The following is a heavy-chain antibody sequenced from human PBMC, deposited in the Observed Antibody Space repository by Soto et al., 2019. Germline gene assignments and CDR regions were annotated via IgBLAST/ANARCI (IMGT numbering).Heavy chain of an antibody. CDR1: GGTFSSYA. CDR3: ARGGYDYVWGSYRTWYCDL. CDR2: IIPIFGTA. Sequence: QVQLVQSGAEVKKPGSSVKVSCKASGGTFSSYAISWVRQAPGQGLEWMGGIIPIFGTANYAQKFQGRVTITADESTSTAYMELSSLRSEDTAVYYCARGGYDYVWGSYRTWYCDLWGRGTLVTVSS. J-gene: IGHJ2*01. V-gene: IGHV1-69*12. D-gene: IGHD3-16*02.